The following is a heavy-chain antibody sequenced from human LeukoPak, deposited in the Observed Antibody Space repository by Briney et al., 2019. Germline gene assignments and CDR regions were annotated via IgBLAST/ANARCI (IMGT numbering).Heavy chain of an antibody. V-gene: IGHV3-33*08. CDR3: ARDQVLGAFDI. CDR1: GFTFSSYA. CDR2: IWYDGSNK. Sequence: GGSLRLSCAASGFTFSSYAMHWVRQAPGKGLEWVAVIWYDGSNKYYADSVKGRFTISRDNSKNTLYLQMNSLRAEDTAVYYCARDQVLGAFDIWGQGTMVTVSS. J-gene: IGHJ3*02.